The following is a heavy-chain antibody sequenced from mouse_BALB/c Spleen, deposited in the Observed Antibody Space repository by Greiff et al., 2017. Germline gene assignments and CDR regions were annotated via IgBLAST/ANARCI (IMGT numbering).Heavy chain of an antibody. CDR3: ARFYYYGSSYWFAY. CDR2: IYPGSGST. J-gene: IGHJ3*01. CDR1: GYTFTDYV. Sequence: QVQLQQSGPELVKPGASVKMSCKASGYTFTDYVISWVKQRTGQGLEWIGEIYPGSGSTYYNEKFKGKATLTADKSSNTAYMQLSSLTSEDSAVYFCARFYYYGSSYWFAYWGQGTLVTVSA. D-gene: IGHD1-1*01. V-gene: IGHV1-77*01.